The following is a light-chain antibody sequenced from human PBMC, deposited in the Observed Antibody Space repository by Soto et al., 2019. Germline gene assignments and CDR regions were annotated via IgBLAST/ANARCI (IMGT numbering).Light chain of an antibody. J-gene: IGLJ2*01. CDR2: DVN. V-gene: IGLV2-11*01. CDR3: CSYAGTFVV. CDR1: SSDVGGYNY. Sequence: SALTQPRSVSGSPGQSVTISCTGTSSDVGGYNYVSWYQQHPGKVPKLMIYDVNKRPSGVPDRFSGSKSGNTASLTISGLQAEDEADYYCCSYAGTFVVFGGGTKLTVL.